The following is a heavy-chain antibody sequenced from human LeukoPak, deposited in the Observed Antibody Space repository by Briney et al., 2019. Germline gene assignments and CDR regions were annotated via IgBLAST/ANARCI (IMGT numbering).Heavy chain of an antibody. CDR2: IKEDGDEK. D-gene: IGHD6-19*01. V-gene: IGHV3-7*03. CDR1: GFTVSSSC. J-gene: IGHJ3*02. CDR3: ARAKGSGWYSAFDI. Sequence: GGSLTLSCAASGFTVSSSCMSWVRQPPGKGLEWVGNIKEDGDEKYYADSLKGQFTISRDNAKNTQSLQMNSLRAEDTALYYCARAKGSGWYSAFDIWGRGTMVTVS.